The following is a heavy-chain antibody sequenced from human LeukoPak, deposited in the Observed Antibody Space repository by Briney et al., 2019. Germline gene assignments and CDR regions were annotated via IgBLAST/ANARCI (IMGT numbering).Heavy chain of an antibody. J-gene: IGHJ5*02. Sequence: SETLSLTCTVSGGSVSSGSYYWSWIRQPPGKGLEWIGYIYSTGSTNYNPSLKSRVTTSVDTSKNQFSLKLSSVTAADTAVYYCARLQVYCGGDCYPRWFDPWGQGTLVTVSS. CDR3: ARLQVYCGGDCYPRWFDP. V-gene: IGHV4-61*01. CDR1: GGSVSSGSYY. CDR2: IYSTGST. D-gene: IGHD2-21*02.